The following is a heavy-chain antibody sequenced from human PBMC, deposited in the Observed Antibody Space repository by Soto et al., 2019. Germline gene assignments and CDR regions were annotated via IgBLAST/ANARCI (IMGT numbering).Heavy chain of an antibody. V-gene: IGHV3-33*01. J-gene: IGHJ4*02. CDR1: GFTFSSYG. D-gene: IGHD3-22*01. CDR2: IWYDGSNK. CDR3: ARDPPLYYYDSSGYYGLDY. Sequence: QAGGSLRLSCAASGFTFSSYGMHWVRQAPGKGLEWVAVIWYDGSNKYYADSVKGRFTISRDNSKNTLYLQMNSLRAEDTAVYYCARDPPLYYYDSSGYYGLDYWGQGTLVTVSS.